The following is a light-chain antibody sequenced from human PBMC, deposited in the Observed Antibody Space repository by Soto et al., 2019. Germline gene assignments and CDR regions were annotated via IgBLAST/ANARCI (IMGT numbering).Light chain of an antibody. Sequence: DIQMTQFPSSLSASVRDTVTITCRASQNIGNNLGWYQQKPGKAPKRLIYAASTLQSGVPSRFSGSGSGTRCPITISNLQPEDFATSYCLQHIAFPRTFGQGTNVDIK. CDR3: LQHIAFPRT. V-gene: IGKV1-17*02. CDR2: AAS. J-gene: IGKJ1*01. CDR1: QNIGNN.